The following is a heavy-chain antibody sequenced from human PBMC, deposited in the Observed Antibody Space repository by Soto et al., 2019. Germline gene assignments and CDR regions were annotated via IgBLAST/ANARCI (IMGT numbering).Heavy chain of an antibody. CDR1: GGSFSGYY. J-gene: IGHJ4*02. CDR3: ARGRRRIEPAAGTLDY. D-gene: IGHD6-13*01. Sequence: QVQLQQWGAGLLKPSETLSLTCAVYGGSFSGYYWSWIRQPPGKGLEWIGEINHSGSTNYNPSLKGRVTISXXTXKXXFSLKLSSVTAADTAVYYCARGRRRIEPAAGTLDYWGQGTLVTVSS. V-gene: IGHV4-34*01. CDR2: INHSGST.